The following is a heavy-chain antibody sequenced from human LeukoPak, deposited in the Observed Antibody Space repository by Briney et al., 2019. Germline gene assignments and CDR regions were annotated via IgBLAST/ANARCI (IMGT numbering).Heavy chain of an antibody. CDR2: IRYDGSNK. J-gene: IGHJ4*02. Sequence: PGGSLRLSCAASGFTFSSYGMHWVRQAPGKGLEWVAFIRYDGSNKYYADSVKGRFTISRDNSKNTLYLQMNSLRAEDTAVYYCARDTYCGGDCYSDWGQGTLVTVSS. D-gene: IGHD2-21*02. V-gene: IGHV3-30*02. CDR3: ARDTYCGGDCYSD. CDR1: GFTFSSYG.